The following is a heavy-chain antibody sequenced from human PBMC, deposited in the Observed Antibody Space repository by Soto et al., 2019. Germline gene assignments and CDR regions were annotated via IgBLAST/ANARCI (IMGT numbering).Heavy chain of an antibody. D-gene: IGHD3-3*01. J-gene: IGHJ4*02. V-gene: IGHV4-59*01. Sequence: SETLSLTCTVSGGSISSYYWSWIRQPPGKGLEWIGYIYYSGSTNYNPSLKSRVTISVDTSKNQFSLKLSSVTAADTAVYYCARSFGVVIFEYWGQGTPENVSS. CDR1: GGSISSYY. CDR3: ARSFGVVIFEY. CDR2: IYYSGST.